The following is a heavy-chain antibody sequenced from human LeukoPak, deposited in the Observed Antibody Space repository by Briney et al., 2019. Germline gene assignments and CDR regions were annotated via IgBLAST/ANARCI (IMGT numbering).Heavy chain of an antibody. CDR2: IRSKAYGGTT. J-gene: IGHJ3*01. CDR1: GFTFSSYA. V-gene: IGHV3-49*03. CDR3: TRGPYYYDSSAPLDPVV. D-gene: IGHD3-22*01. Sequence: GGSLRLSCAASGFTFSSYAMSWFRQAPGKGLEWVGFIRSKAYGGTTEYAASVKGRFTISRDDSKSIAYLQMNSLKTEDTAVYYCTRGPYYYDSSAPLDPVVWGQGTMVTVSS.